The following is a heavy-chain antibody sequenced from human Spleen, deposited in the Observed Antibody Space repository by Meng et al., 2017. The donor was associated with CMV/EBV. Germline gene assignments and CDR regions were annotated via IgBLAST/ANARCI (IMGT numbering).Heavy chain of an antibody. CDR2: SNTNRGNP. CDR1: GYTFTSYA. Sequence: QVQLVQSGSELRKPGASVKVSCKASGYTFTSYAMNWVRQAPGQGLECMGWSNTNRGNPTIAQASTGQFVFSLNTSVSPENLQISSLKAEELAVYSCALLMEEAGKGWYFDLWGRGTLVTVSS. D-gene: IGHD1-1*01. CDR3: ALLMEEAGKGWYFDL. J-gene: IGHJ2*01. V-gene: IGHV7-4-1*02.